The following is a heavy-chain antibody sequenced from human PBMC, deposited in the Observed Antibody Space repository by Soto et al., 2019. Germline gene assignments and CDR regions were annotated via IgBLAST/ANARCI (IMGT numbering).Heavy chain of an antibody. Sequence: PGESLKISCEGSGYTFSSYWIGWVRQTPGKGLEWMGIIYAGDSDTRYSPSFQGQVTISADKSISTAYLQWSSLEASDTAIYYCARGRGTMVRGITFDPWGQGPLVTVSS. V-gene: IGHV5-51*01. J-gene: IGHJ5*02. D-gene: IGHD3-10*01. CDR1: GYTFSSYW. CDR2: IYAGDSDT. CDR3: ARGRGTMVRGITFDP.